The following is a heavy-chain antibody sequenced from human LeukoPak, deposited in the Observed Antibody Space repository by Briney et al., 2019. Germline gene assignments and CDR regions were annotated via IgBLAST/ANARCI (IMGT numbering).Heavy chain of an antibody. D-gene: IGHD3-3*01. CDR2: ISSSTSYI. Sequence: GGTLRLSCAASGFTFSSYGMNWVRQAPGKGLEWVLSISSSTSYIYYADSVKGRFTISRDNAKNSLYLQMNSLRAEDTAVYYCARDSGWGGYYMPLGPDYWGQGTLVTVSS. CDR3: ARDSGWGGYYMPLGPDY. CDR1: GFTFSSYG. J-gene: IGHJ4*02. V-gene: IGHV3-21*01.